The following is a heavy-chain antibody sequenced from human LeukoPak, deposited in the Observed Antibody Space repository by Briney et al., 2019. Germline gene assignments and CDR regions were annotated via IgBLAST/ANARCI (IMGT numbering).Heavy chain of an antibody. V-gene: IGHV3-74*01. CDR1: GFTFSSYW. D-gene: IGHD2-2*01. J-gene: IGHJ4*02. CDR3: ARGYCSSTSCSFDY. CDR2: INSDGSST. Sequence: PGGSLRLSCAASGFTFSSYWMHWVRQAPGKGPVWVSRINSDGSSTSYADSVKGRFTISRDNAKSTLYLQMNSLRAEDTAVYYCARGYCSSTSCSFDYWGQGTLVTVSS.